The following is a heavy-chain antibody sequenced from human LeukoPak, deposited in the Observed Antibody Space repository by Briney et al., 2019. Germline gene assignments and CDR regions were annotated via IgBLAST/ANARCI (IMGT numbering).Heavy chain of an antibody. CDR3: ATGLLRYYYYMDV. CDR1: GGSISSYY. CDR2: IYTSGST. D-gene: IGHD2-15*01. J-gene: IGHJ6*03. V-gene: IGHV4-4*07. Sequence: PSETLSLTCTVSGGSISSYYWSWIRQPAGKGLEWIGRIYTSGSTNYNPSLKSRVTMSVDTSKNQFSLTLSSVTAADTAVYYCATGLLRYYYYMDVWGKGTTVTVSS.